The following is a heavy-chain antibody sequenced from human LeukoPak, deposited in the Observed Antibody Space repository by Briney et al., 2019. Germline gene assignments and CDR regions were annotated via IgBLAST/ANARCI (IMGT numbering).Heavy chain of an antibody. CDR1: GFTFSSYA. J-gene: IGHJ6*02. CDR3: AKEGRNYVSYGMDV. D-gene: IGHD1-7*01. V-gene: IGHV3-23*01. Sequence: GGSLRLSCAASGFTFSSYAMCWVRQAPGKGLEWVSGISGGGGSTFYADSVKGRFTISRDNSKNTLYLQMSSLRAEDTALYYCAKEGRNYVSYGMDVWGQGTTVTVSS. CDR2: ISGGGGST.